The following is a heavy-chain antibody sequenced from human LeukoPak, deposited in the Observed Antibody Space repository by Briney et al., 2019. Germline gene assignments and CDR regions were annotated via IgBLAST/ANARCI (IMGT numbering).Heavy chain of an antibody. CDR1: GGSISSYY. CDR3: ARDQLGTFDY. V-gene: IGHV4-59*01. J-gene: IGHJ4*02. CDR2: IYYSGST. D-gene: IGHD7-27*01. Sequence: SETLSLTCTVSGGSISSYYWSWLRQPPGKGLEWIGYIYYSGSTNYNPSLKSRVTISVDTSKNQFSLKLSSVTAADTAVYYCARDQLGTFDYWGQGTLVTVSS.